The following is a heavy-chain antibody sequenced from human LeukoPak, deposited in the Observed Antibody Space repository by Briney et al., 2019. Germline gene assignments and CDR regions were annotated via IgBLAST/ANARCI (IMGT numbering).Heavy chain of an antibody. CDR2: IKSKTDGGTT. CDR1: GFTFSNAW. J-gene: IGHJ4*02. CDR3: RTGHGPGDRDY. V-gene: IGHV3-15*01. D-gene: IGHD3-10*01. Sequence: GGSLRLSCAASGFTFSNAWMSWVRQAPGKGLEWVGRIKSKTDGGTTDYAAPVKGRFTISRDDSKNTLYLQMNSLKTEDTAVYYCRTGHGPGDRDYWGQGTLVTVSS.